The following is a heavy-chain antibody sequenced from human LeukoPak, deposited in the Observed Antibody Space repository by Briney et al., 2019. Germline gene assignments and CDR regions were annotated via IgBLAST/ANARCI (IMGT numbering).Heavy chain of an antibody. CDR3: ARGTMIGYYFDY. Sequence: PGGTLRLSCAASGFTFSSYWMTWLRQAPGKGLVWVANINQDGSEKYHVDSVKGRFTISRDNARNSLYLQMNSLGAGDSAVYYCARGTMIGYYFDYWGQGTLVTVSS. CDR2: INQDGSEK. D-gene: IGHD3-22*01. V-gene: IGHV3-7*01. CDR1: GFTFSSYW. J-gene: IGHJ4*02.